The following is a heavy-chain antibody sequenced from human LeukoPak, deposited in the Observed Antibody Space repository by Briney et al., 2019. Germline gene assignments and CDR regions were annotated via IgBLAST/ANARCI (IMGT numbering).Heavy chain of an antibody. Sequence: GGSLTLSCAASEFTFSDYYMSWIRQAPRKGLEWVSYISSSGGTMDYADSVKGRFTISRDNAKNSLYLQMNSLRAEDTAVYYCARDADQWELGGSWVTWGQGTLVTVSS. CDR3: ARDADQWELGGSWVT. CDR2: ISSSGGTM. D-gene: IGHD1-26*01. J-gene: IGHJ5*02. CDR1: EFTFSDYY. V-gene: IGHV3-11*01.